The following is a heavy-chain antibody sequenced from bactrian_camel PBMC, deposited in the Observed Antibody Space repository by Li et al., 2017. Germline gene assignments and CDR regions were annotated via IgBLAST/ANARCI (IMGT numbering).Heavy chain of an antibody. CDR1: GFTFDSTY. CDR3: VAGLWPITGVRDAVY. V-gene: IGHV3-2*01. D-gene: IGHD1*01. J-gene: IGHJ4*01. CDR2: IYSDGSKT. Sequence: HVQLVESGGEMVQPGGSLRLSCAASGFTFDSTYMTWLRQAPGKGLEWVSSIYSDGSKTYYADSVKGRFTISRDNAKNTLYLQVNRLQDEDTGMYYCVAGLWPITGVRDAVYWGQGTQVTVS.